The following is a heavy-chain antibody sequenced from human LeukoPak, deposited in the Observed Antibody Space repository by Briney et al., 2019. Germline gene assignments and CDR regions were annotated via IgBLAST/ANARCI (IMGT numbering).Heavy chain of an antibody. D-gene: IGHD1-26*01. CDR3: ARSYSGSFLY. CDR2: IYYSGST. Sequence: SETLSLTCTVSGGSISSSSYYWGWIRQPPGKGLEWIGSIYYSGSTYYKASLKSRVTISLDTSKNQVSLRLSSVTAADTAVYYCARSYSGSFLYWGQGSLVTVSS. CDR1: GGSISSSSYY. J-gene: IGHJ1*01. V-gene: IGHV4-39*07.